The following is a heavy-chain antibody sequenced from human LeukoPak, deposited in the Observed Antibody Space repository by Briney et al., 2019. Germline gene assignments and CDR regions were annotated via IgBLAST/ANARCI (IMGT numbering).Heavy chain of an antibody. CDR2: ISGSGGST. J-gene: IGHJ4*02. CDR1: GFTFSSYA. Sequence: GGSLRLSCAASGFTFSSYAMSWVRQAPGKGLGWVSAISGSGGSTYYADSVKGRFTISRDNSKNTLYLQMNSLRAEDTAVYYCASEIRGSSRFDYWGQGTLVTVSS. CDR3: ASEIRGSSRFDY. D-gene: IGHD6-6*01. V-gene: IGHV3-23*01.